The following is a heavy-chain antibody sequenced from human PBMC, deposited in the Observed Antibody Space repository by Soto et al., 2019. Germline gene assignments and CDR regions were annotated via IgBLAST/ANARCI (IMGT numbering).Heavy chain of an antibody. CDR2: IYYSGNT. CDR1: GDSISSGDYY. Sequence: SETLSLTCTVSGDSISSGDYYWSWIRQPPGKGLEWIGCIYYSGNTYYNPSLKSRLTISVDTSNNQFSLKVKSVTAADTAVYYCARLSGSYNDRYFDYWGQGTLVTVSS. CDR3: ARLSGSYNDRYFDY. V-gene: IGHV4-30-4*02. J-gene: IGHJ4*02. D-gene: IGHD1-26*01.